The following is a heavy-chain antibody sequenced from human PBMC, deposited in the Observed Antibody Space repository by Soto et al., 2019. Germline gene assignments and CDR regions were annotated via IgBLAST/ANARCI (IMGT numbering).Heavy chain of an antibody. J-gene: IGHJ6*02. D-gene: IGHD6-19*01. Sequence: PSGTLSLTCTVSGGSISSYYWSWIRQPAGKGLEWIGRIYTSGSTNYNPSLKSRVTMSVDTSKNQFSLKLSSVTAADTAVYYCSRGYCEILAGHYYYYGMDVWGQGTTVTVSS. CDR3: SRGYCEILAGHYYYYGMDV. CDR1: GGSISSYY. CDR2: IYTSGST. V-gene: IGHV4-4*07.